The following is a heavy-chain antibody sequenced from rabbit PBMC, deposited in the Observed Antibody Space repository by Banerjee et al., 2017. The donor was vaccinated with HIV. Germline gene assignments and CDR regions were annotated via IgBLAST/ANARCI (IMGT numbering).Heavy chain of an antibody. CDR2: IYGGSSGRT. J-gene: IGHJ4*01. CDR3: ARSLGWGAGNL. V-gene: IGHV1S40*01. D-gene: IGHD4-1*01. Sequence: QSLEESGGDLVKPGASLTLTCTASGFSFSSYQYMCWVRQAPGKGLEWIACIYGGSSGRTYYASWAKGRFTISKTSSTTVTLQMTSLTAADTATYFCARSLGWGAGNLWGQGTLVTVS. CDR1: GFSFSSYQY.